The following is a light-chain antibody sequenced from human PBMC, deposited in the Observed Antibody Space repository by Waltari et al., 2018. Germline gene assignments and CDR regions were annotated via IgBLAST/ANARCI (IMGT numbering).Light chain of an antibody. V-gene: IGKV1-39*01. Sequence: DIQMTQSPSSLSASVGDRVTITCRASQSISSYLNWDQPKPGKAPKLLIYAASSLQSGVPSRFSGSGSGTDFTLTISSLQPEDFATYYCQQSYSTPPWTFGQGTKVEIK. CDR3: QQSYSTPPWT. CDR1: QSISSY. CDR2: AAS. J-gene: IGKJ1*01.